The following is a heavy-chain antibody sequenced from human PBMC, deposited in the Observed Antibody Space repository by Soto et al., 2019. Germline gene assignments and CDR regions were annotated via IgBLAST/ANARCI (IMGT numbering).Heavy chain of an antibody. J-gene: IGHJ5*02. V-gene: IGHV4-34*01. CDR3: ARGEGRLVGTWFDP. CDR1: GGSFSSYC. D-gene: IGHD5-12*01. Sequence: SETLSLTCDVYGGSFSSYCWNWIRQPPGKGLEWLGEINRSGSTNYNPSLEGRATISLDTSKTQFSLKLTSMTAADTAVYYCARGEGRLVGTWFDPWGQGTLVTVSS. CDR2: INRSGST.